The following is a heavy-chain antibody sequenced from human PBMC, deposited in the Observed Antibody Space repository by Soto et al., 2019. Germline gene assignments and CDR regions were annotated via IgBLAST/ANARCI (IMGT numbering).Heavy chain of an antibody. Sequence: PSETQSLTCTVSLGTMSVNNVFWGWVRPPPGKGLEWIGTIDYSGTAYFSPSLATRVTFHVDTSKNQFSLTLYSVTAADQAVYYCARITGRHLDYWGQGILVT. CDR2: IDYSGTA. V-gene: IGHV4-39*01. CDR3: ARITGRHLDY. J-gene: IGHJ4*02. D-gene: IGHD1-20*01. CDR1: LGTMSVNNVF.